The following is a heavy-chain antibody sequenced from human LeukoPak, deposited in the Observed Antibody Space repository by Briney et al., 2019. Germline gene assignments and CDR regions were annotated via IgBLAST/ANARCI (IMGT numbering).Heavy chain of an antibody. V-gene: IGHV4-30-2*01. CDR2: IYHSGSA. D-gene: IGHD3-10*01. J-gene: IGHJ6*02. CDR1: GDSISNDGYS. CDR3: ARGGGYYPYDMDV. Sequence: TTSQTLSLTCAVSGDSISNDGYSWSWIRQPPGKGLEWIGYIYHSGSAYYNPLLKSRVTISLDRSKNQFSLRLTSVTAADTAVYYCARGGGYYPYDMDVWGQGTTVTVSS.